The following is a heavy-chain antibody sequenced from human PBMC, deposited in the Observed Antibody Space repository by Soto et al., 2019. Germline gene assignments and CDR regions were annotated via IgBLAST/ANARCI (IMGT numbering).Heavy chain of an antibody. V-gene: IGHV3-74*01. J-gene: IGHJ5*02. Sequence: EEQVVESGGGLVQPGGSLRLSCAASGFTFSSYWMHWVRQVPGKGLVWVSRINNDGSAATYADSVKGRFTISRDNAKNTVYLQMNSLGAEDTAVYYCVRDKPHNWFDPWGQGTPVTVSS. CDR3: VRDKPHNWFDP. CDR1: GFTFSSYW. CDR2: INNDGSAA.